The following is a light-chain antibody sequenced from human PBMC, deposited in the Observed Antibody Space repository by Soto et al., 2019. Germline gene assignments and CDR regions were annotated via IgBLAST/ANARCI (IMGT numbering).Light chain of an antibody. CDR1: QSVSSN. V-gene: IGKV3-15*01. J-gene: IGKJ1*01. CDR3: QQYNSWPRT. Sequence: EIVMTQSPATLSLSPGERATLSCRASQSVSSNLAWYQQKAGQAPRLLIYGASTRATGIPARFSGSGSGTDFTLTISSLQSEDFAVYYCQQYNSWPRTFGQGTKVDIK. CDR2: GAS.